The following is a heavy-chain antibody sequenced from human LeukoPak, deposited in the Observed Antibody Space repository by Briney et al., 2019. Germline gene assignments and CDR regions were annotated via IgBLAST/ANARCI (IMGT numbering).Heavy chain of an antibody. CDR3: ARLPSLNWIRYFDY. CDR1: GYNFTNYW. CDR2: IYPAGDSTT. D-gene: IGHD2-2*03. J-gene: IGHJ4*02. Sequence: PGESLKISCKGSGYNFTNYWIGWVRQMSGKGLEWMGIIYPAGDSTTKYSPSFQGQVTISADKSISTAYLQWSSLKASDTAIYYCARLPSLNWIRYFDYWGQGTLVTVSS. V-gene: IGHV5-51*01.